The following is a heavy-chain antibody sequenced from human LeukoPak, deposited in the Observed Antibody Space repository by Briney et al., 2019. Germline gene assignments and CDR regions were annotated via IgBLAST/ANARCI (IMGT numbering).Heavy chain of an antibody. J-gene: IGHJ3*02. D-gene: IGHD2-15*01. CDR3: ARDVYCGGGSCPNAFDI. Sequence: SETLSLTCTVSGGSISSYYWSWIRQPAGKGLEWIGRIYTSGSTNYNPSLKSRVTMSVDTSKNQFSLKLSSVTAADTAVYYCARDVYCGGGSCPNAFDIWGQGTMVTVSS. CDR2: IYTSGST. CDR1: GGSISSYY. V-gene: IGHV4-4*07.